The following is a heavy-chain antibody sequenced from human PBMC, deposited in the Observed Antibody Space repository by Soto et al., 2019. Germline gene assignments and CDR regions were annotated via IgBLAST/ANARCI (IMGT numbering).Heavy chain of an antibody. J-gene: IGHJ5*02. D-gene: IGHD2-2*01. CDR3: ASLYGSSPP. Sequence: EVQLVESGGGLVQPGGSLKLSCAASGFTFSGSAMHWVRQASGKGLEWVGRIRSKANSYATAYDASVKGRFTISRDDSKNTAYLQMNSLKTEDTAVYYCASLYGSSPPWGQGTLVTVSS. CDR2: IRSKANSYAT. CDR1: GFTFSGSA. V-gene: IGHV3-73*02.